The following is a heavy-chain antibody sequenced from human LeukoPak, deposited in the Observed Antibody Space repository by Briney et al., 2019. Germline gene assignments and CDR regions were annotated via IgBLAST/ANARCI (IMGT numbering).Heavy chain of an antibody. Sequence: SQTLSLTCTVSGGSISSGGYYWSWIRQHPGKGLEWIGYTYYSGSTYYNPSLKSRVTISVDTSKNQFSLKLSSVTAADTAVYYCARVVEDLVVVPAAMGNWFDPWGQGTLVTVSS. V-gene: IGHV4-31*03. CDR3: ARVVEDLVVVPAAMGNWFDP. CDR1: GGSISSGGYY. J-gene: IGHJ5*02. D-gene: IGHD2-2*01. CDR2: TYYSGST.